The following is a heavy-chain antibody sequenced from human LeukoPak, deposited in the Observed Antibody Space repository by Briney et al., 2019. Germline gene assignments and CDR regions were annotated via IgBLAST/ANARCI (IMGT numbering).Heavy chain of an antibody. Sequence: GASVKVSCKASGYTFSTYGISWMRQAPGQGLEWMGIISPSGGSTSYAQKFQGRVTMTRDMSTSTVYMELSSLRSEDTAVHYCARVGDYGDYRNAFDIWGQGTMVTVSS. CDR2: ISPSGGST. V-gene: IGHV1-46*01. CDR3: ARVGDYGDYRNAFDI. D-gene: IGHD4-17*01. CDR1: GYTFSTYG. J-gene: IGHJ3*02.